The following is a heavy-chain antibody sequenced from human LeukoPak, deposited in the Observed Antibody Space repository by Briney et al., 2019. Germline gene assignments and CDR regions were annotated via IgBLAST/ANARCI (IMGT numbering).Heavy chain of an antibody. Sequence: SETLSLTCAVSGGSISSYYWSWIRQPPGKGLEWIGYIYYSGSTNYNPSLKSRIAISVDTSKNLFSLKLSSVTAADTALYYCARLRGNYFPDYWGQGTLVTVSS. D-gene: IGHD4-11*01. J-gene: IGHJ4*02. CDR3: ARLRGNYFPDY. CDR2: IYYSGST. CDR1: GGSISSYY. V-gene: IGHV4-59*01.